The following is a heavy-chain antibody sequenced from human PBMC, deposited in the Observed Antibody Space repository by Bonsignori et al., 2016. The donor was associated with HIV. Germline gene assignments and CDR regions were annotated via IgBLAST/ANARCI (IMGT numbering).Heavy chain of an antibody. J-gene: IGHJ3*02. CDR3: ARDRSAAFDI. V-gene: IGHV3-11*01. Sequence: WIRQPPGKGLEWVSYISSSGSTIYYADSVKGRFTISRDNAKNSLYLQMNSLRAEDTAVYYCARDRSAAFDIWGQGTMVTVSS. D-gene: IGHD6-6*01. CDR2: ISSSGSTI.